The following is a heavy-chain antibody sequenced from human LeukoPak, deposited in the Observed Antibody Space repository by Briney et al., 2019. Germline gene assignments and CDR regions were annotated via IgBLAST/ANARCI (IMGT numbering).Heavy chain of an antibody. J-gene: IGHJ1*01. V-gene: IGHV4-59*12. CDR1: GGSISSYY. CDR3: ATRVSPSAEYFQH. Sequence: SETLSLTCTVSGGSISSYYWSWIRQPPGKGLEWIGYIYYSGSTYYNPSLKSRVTVSVDTSKNQFSLKLSSVTAADTAVYYCATRVSPSAEYFQHWGQGTLVTVSS. D-gene: IGHD2-2*01. CDR2: IYYSGST.